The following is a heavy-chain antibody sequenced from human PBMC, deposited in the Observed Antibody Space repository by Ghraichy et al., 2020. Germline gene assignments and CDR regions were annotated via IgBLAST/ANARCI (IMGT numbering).Heavy chain of an antibody. V-gene: IGHV3-7*01. CDR1: GFTLSSYW. CDR2: IKPDGSDR. CDR3: ARDHY. Sequence: GGSLRLSCAAYGFTLSSYWMMWVRQAPGKGLEWVASIKPDGSDRYYVDSVKGRFTISRDNAKNSLYLQMSSLRAEDTAVYYCARDHYWAQGTLVTVSS. J-gene: IGHJ4*02.